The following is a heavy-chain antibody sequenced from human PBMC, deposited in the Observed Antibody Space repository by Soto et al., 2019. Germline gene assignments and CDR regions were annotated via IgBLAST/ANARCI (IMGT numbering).Heavy chain of an antibody. CDR1: GYTFTSYY. CDR2: INPSGGST. D-gene: IGHD3-3*01. V-gene: IGHV1-46*01. J-gene: IGHJ6*02. Sequence: ASVKVSCKASGYTFTSYYMHWVRQAPGQGLEWMGIINPSGGSTSYAQKFQGRVTMTRDTSTSTVYMELSSLRSEDTAVYYCARANYDFWSGYYPRSYYYYGMDVWGQGTTVTVSS. CDR3: ARANYDFWSGYYPRSYYYYGMDV.